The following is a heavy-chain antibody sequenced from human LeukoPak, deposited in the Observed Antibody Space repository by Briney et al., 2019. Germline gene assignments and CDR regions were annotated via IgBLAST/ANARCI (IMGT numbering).Heavy chain of an antibody. Sequence: KPSETLSLTCAVYGGSFSGYYWSWIRQPPGKGLEWIGEINHSGSTNYNPSLKSRVTISVDTSKNQFSLKLSSVTAADTAVYYCARGGYCSGGSCSRYFDYWGQGTLVTVSS. CDR3: ARGGYCSGGSCSRYFDY. D-gene: IGHD2-15*01. V-gene: IGHV4-34*01. J-gene: IGHJ4*02. CDR1: GGSFSGYY. CDR2: INHSGST.